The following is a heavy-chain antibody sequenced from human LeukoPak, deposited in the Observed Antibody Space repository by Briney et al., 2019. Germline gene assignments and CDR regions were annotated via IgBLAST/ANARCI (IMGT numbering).Heavy chain of an antibody. V-gene: IGHV3-30*03. CDR2: ISYDGSNK. CDR3: ATVPSSGWSPFDY. CDR1: GFTFSSYG. J-gene: IGHJ4*02. D-gene: IGHD6-19*01. Sequence: GGSLRLSCAASGFTFSSYGMHWVRQAPGKGLEWVAVISYDGSNKYYADSVKGRFTISRDNSKNTLYLQMNSLRAEDTAVYYCATVPSSGWSPFDYWGQGTLVTVSS.